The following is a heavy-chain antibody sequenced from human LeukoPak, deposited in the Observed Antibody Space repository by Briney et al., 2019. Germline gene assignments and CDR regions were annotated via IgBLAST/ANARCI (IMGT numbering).Heavy chain of an antibody. CDR3: AREPAYCGGDCSVVFDY. CDR1: GFTFSNYA. J-gene: IGHJ4*02. D-gene: IGHD2-21*02. CDR2: ISGSGATT. V-gene: IGHV3-23*01. Sequence: GGSLRLSCAASGFTFSNYAMSWVRQAPGKGLEWVSAISGSGATTYYADSVKGRFTISRDNAKNTLYLQMSSLRAEDTAVYYCAREPAYCGGDCSVVFDYWGQGTLVTVSS.